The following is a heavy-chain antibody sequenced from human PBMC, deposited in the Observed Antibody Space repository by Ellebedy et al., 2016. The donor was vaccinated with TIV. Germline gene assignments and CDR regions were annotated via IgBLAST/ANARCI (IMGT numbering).Heavy chain of an antibody. CDR1: GFSFSSYW. J-gene: IGHJ6*02. V-gene: IGHV3-7*03. Sequence: GESLKISCAVSGFSFSSYWMSWVRQAPGKGLEWVANIRQDGSKNYVDSVKGRFTISRDNAPNSLYLQMNSQRVEDTAVYFCARDGAYGDYAPGQYGMDVWGQGTTVIVS. CDR3: ARDGAYGDYAPGQYGMDV. CDR2: IRQDGSK. D-gene: IGHD4-17*01.